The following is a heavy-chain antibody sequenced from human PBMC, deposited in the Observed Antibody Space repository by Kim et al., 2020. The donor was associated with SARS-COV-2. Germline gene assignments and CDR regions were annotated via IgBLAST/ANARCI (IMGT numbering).Heavy chain of an antibody. V-gene: IGHV4-31*03. D-gene: IGHD5-18*01. Sequence: SETLSLTCTVSGGSVNSAGFYWSWIRQHPGKGLEWIGYIYYSGNTYYNPSLKSRVTISVDTSKNQFSLKLSSVTAADTAVYYCARSGDTAMTYYYNYGL. J-gene: IGHJ6*01. CDR3: ARSGDTAMTYYYNYGL. CDR2: IYYSGNT. CDR1: GGSVNSAGFY.